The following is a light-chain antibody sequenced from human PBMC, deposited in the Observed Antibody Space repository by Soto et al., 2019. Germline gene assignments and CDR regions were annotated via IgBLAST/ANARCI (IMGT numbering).Light chain of an antibody. J-gene: IGKJ4*01. Sequence: EIVLTQSPGTLSLSPGERATLSCRASQSVSSSYLAWYQQKPGQAPRILIYGASSRANGIPDRFSGSRSGTDFPLTISRLEPEDFAVYYCHQYGSSPLTFGGGTKVEIK. V-gene: IGKV3-20*01. CDR1: QSVSSSY. CDR3: HQYGSSPLT. CDR2: GAS.